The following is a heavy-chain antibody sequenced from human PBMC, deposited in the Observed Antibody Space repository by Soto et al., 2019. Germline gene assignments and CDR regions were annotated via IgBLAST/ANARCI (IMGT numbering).Heavy chain of an antibody. D-gene: IGHD3-22*01. Sequence: KPSETLSLTCTVSGASISSSYWSWIRQSPGKGLEWIGYVYYSGSTDYNPSLKSRVTISVDTSKNRFSLELSSVTAADTAVYYCARGYYDSRGQSNTFDIWGQGTRGTGS. CDR1: GASISSSY. V-gene: IGHV4-59*01. J-gene: IGHJ3*02. CDR2: VYYSGST. CDR3: ARGYYDSRGQSNTFDI.